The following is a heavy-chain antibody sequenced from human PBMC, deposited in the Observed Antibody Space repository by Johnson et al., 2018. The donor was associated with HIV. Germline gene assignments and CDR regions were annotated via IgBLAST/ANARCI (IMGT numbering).Heavy chain of an antibody. CDR3: ARGMARIAFDI. V-gene: IGHV3-74*02. CDR2: IISDVSSA. CDR1: GFTFSPYW. D-gene: IGHD5-24*01. J-gene: IGHJ3*02. Sequence: VQLVESGGGLVQPGGSLRPSCAASGFTFSPYWMHWVRQAPGQGLVWVSRIISDVSSAIYTDSVTGRFTISRDNTKNTLYLQMNSLRAEDTAVYYCARGMARIAFDIWGQGTMVTVSS.